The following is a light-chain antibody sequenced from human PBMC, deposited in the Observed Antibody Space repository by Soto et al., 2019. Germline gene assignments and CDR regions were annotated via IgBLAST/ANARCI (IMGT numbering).Light chain of an antibody. J-gene: IGKJ3*01. CDR2: DGS. CDR1: QSISGT. CDR3: QQRSNWLIA. Sequence: EIVMTQSPATLSVSPGGRATLSCRASQSISGTLAWYQQKPGQAPRLLIYDGSHRAAGIPSRFSGSGSGTDFTLTISGLEPEDFAVYYCQQRSNWLIAFGPGTKVDIK. V-gene: IGKV3-11*01.